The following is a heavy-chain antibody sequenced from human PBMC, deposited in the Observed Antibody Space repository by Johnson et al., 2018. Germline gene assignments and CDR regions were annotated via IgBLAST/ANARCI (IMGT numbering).Heavy chain of an antibody. D-gene: IGHD6-13*01. J-gene: IGHJ1*01. Sequence: VQLQESGGGLVQPGGSLRLSCAASGFTVSSNYMSWVRQAPGKGREWAAVIYSGGSTYYADSVKGRFTITRDNSKNTLYLPMNSLRAEDTAVDYCAKDWEIAAVGTGGYFHHWGQGTLVTVSS. V-gene: IGHV3-66*02. CDR1: GFTVSSNY. CDR3: AKDWEIAAVGTGGYFHH. CDR2: IYSGGST.